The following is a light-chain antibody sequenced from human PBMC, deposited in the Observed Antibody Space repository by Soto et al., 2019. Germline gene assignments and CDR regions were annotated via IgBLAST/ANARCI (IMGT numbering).Light chain of an antibody. CDR3: QQCRNWPLT. V-gene: IGKV3-15*01. Sequence: EIVMTQSPATLSASPGEGATLSCKAGQNVYNNLAWYQQRPGQPPRLLIYDASTRATGISARFSGSGYGTEFTRTIRSLQSDDFEVYFCQQCRNWPLTFGGGTKVEIQ. J-gene: IGKJ4*01. CDR2: DAS. CDR1: QNVYNN.